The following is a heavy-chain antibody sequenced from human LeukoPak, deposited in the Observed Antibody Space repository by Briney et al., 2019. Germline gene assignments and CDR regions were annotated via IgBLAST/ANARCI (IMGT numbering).Heavy chain of an antibody. D-gene: IGHD2-15*01. CDR1: GGSFSGYC. CDR3: ARSYYCSGGSCWVYFDY. J-gene: IGHJ4*02. Sequence: SETLSLTCAVYGGSFSGYCWSWIRQPPGKGLEWIGEINHSGSTNYNPSLKSRVTISVDTSKNQFSLKLSSVTAADTAVYYCARSYYCSGGSCWVYFDYWGQGTLVTVSS. V-gene: IGHV4-34*01. CDR2: INHSGST.